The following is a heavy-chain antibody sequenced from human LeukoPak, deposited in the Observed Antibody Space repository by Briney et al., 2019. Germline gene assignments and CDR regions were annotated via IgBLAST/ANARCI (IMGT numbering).Heavy chain of an antibody. J-gene: IGHJ4*02. D-gene: IGHD3-3*01. CDR2: INPNSGGT. CDR1: GYTFTGYY. Sequence: GASVKVSRKASGYTFTGYYMHWVRQAPGQGLEWMGWINPNSGGTNYAQKFQGRVTMTRDTSISTAYMGLSRLRSDDTAVYYCARGSDDFWSGYSPSYWGQGTLVTVSS. V-gene: IGHV1-2*02. CDR3: ARGSDDFWSGYSPSY.